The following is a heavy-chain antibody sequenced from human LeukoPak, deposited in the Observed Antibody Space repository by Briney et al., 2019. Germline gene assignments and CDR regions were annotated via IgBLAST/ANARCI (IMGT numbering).Heavy chain of an antibody. D-gene: IGHD3-22*01. J-gene: IGHJ5*02. CDR2: IIPIFGTA. Sequence: SVKVSCKASGGTFSSYAISWVRQAPGQGLEWMVGIIPIFGTANYAQKFQGRVTITADESTSTAYMELSSLRSEDTAVYYCARDVIPHYYDSSGYPANWFDPWGQGTLVTVSS. CDR3: ARDVIPHYYDSSGYPANWFDP. V-gene: IGHV1-69*01. CDR1: GGTFSSYA.